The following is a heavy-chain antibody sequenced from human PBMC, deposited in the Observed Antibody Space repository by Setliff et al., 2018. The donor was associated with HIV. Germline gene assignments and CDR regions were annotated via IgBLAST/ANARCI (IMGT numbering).Heavy chain of an antibody. V-gene: IGHV1-3*01. CDR2: INLVTGKT. D-gene: IGHD3-16*01. CDR1: GYTFSSSHD. Sequence: VKVSCKASGYTFSSSHDLHWVRQVPGHGLEWMGWINLVTGKTVYLQKFQGRVTITRDTSASTAYMEMSSLSSEDTAVYYCANGGSGGQFDYWGQGTLVTVSS. CDR3: ANGGSGGQFDY. J-gene: IGHJ4*02.